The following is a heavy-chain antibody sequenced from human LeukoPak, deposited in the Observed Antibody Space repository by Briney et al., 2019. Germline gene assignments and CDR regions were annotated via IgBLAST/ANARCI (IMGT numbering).Heavy chain of an antibody. CDR3: NNGGATLDY. Sequence: PGGSLRLSCAASGFTFSSYEMNWVRQAPGKGLEWVAFIRYDGSNKYYADSVKGRFTISRDNSKNTLYLQMNSLRAEDTAVYYCNNGGATLDYWGQGTLVTVSS. J-gene: IGHJ4*02. CDR2: IRYDGSNK. D-gene: IGHD1-26*01. V-gene: IGHV3-30*02. CDR1: GFTFSSYE.